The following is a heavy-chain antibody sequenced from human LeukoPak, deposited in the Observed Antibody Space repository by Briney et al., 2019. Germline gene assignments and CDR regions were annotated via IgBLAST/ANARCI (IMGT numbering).Heavy chain of an antibody. CDR3: ARDSDYSGNGNGDWFDP. V-gene: IGHV1-18*04. Sequence: ASVNVSCKASGFRFTSFGVSWVRQAPGQGLEWMGWIGNYIGVTHYAEKFEDRVTMTIDTSTTTAYMELRSLRYDDTAVYYCARDSDYSGNGNGDWFDPWGQGTVVTVSS. CDR1: GFRFTSFG. CDR2: IGNYIGVT. J-gene: IGHJ5*02. D-gene: IGHD4-11*01.